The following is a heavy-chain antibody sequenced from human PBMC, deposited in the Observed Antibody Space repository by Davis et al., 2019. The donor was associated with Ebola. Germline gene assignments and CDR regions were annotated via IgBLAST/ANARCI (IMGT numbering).Heavy chain of an antibody. V-gene: IGHV3-23*01. CDR3: TTNPPLVGPTGVHAFDL. CDR2: ISGSGGST. CDR1: GFTFSTYA. D-gene: IGHD1-26*01. J-gene: IGHJ3*01. Sequence: GESLKIPCVASGFTFSTYAVSWVRQSPGQGLEWVSSISGSGGSTWYADSVKGRFTISRDNSKNTLYLQMNSLKTEDTAVYYCTTNPPLVGPTGVHAFDLWGQGTMVTVSS.